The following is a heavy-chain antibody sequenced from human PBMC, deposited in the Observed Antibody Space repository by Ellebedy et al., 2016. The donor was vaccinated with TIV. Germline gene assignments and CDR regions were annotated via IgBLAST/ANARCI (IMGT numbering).Heavy chain of an antibody. CDR3: ARDGQGEITIFGVVINTEAHNWFDP. D-gene: IGHD3-3*01. CDR1: NFTFSVYW. J-gene: IGHJ5*02. V-gene: IGHV3-74*01. CDR2: INSDGSST. Sequence: GESLKISCAASNFTFSVYWMHWVRQVPGKGLVWVSRINSDGSSTSYSDSVKGRFTISRDNAKNTMYLQTNSLRAEDTAVYYCARDGQGEITIFGVVINTEAHNWFDPWGQGTLVTVSS.